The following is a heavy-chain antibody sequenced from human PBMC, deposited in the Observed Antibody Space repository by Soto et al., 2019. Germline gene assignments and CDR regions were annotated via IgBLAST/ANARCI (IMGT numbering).Heavy chain of an antibody. CDR3: AKARAHSSGWYYFDY. CDR1: GFVFEMYW. CDR2: ISDDGART. Sequence: GGSLRLSCAASGFVFEMYWMHWVRQTPGKGPEWVSRISDDGARTDYADSVKGRLTISRDNAKNSLYLQMNSLRAEDTALYYCAKARAHSSGWYYFDYWGQGTLVTVSS. J-gene: IGHJ4*02. V-gene: IGHV3-74*01. D-gene: IGHD6-19*01.